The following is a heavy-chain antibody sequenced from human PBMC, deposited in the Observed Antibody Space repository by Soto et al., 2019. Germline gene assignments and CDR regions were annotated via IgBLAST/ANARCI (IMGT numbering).Heavy chain of an antibody. V-gene: IGHV1-18*01. Sequence: QVQLVQSGAEMKTPGASVKVSCKAFGYSFTTSGLNWVRQAPGQGLEWMGWISAFNGNTNYLEKFQDRVTMTTDTSTSTAYMELRNLRSDDTAVYYCAPEDLLMVPSGLDIWGQGTLVTVSS. CDR1: GYSFTTSG. CDR3: APEDLLMVPSGLDI. CDR2: ISAFNGNT. J-gene: IGHJ3*02. D-gene: IGHD2-8*01.